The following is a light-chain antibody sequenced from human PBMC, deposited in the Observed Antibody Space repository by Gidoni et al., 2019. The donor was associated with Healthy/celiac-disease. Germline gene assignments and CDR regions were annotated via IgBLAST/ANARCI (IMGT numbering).Light chain of an antibody. CDR1: QSISSY. J-gene: IGKJ1*01. CDR3: QQSYSTPWT. V-gene: IGKV1-39*01. Sequence: DIQMTQSPSSLSASVGDRVTITCRASQSISSYLNWYQQKPGKAPKLLIYAASSLQSVVPSRFSGIGSGTDFTLTISSLQPEDFATYYCQQSYSTPWTFGQGTKVEIK. CDR2: AAS.